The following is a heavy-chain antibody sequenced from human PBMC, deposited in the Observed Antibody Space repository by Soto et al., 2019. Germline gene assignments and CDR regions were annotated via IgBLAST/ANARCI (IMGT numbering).Heavy chain of an antibody. CDR2: IYYSGST. CDR1: GGSISSSSYY. D-gene: IGHD5-12*01. Sequence: PSETLSLTCTVSGGSISSSSYYWGWIRQPPGKGLEWIGSIYYSGSTYYNPSLKSRVTISVDTSKNQFSLKLSSVTAADTAVYCCARHPDVEMATRPANYYYGMDVWGQGTTVTVSS. J-gene: IGHJ6*02. CDR3: ARHPDVEMATRPANYYYGMDV. V-gene: IGHV4-39*01.